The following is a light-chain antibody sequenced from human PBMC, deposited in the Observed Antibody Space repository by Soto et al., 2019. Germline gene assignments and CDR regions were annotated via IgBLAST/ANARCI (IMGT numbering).Light chain of an antibody. CDR1: QSVSSSY. CDR3: QQYGTSPFT. J-gene: IGKJ3*01. CDR2: GAS. Sequence: EIVLTQSPGNLSLSPGERATLSCRASQSVSSSYLAWYQQKPGQAPRLLVYGASSRATGIPDRISGSGSGTDFTLTISRLEPEDFAVYYCQQYGTSPFTFGPGTKVDIK. V-gene: IGKV3-20*01.